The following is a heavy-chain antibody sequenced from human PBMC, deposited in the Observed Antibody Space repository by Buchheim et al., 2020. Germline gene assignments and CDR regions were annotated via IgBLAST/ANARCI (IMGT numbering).Heavy chain of an antibody. CDR2: LYSSGSP. D-gene: IGHD6-19*01. CDR1: GGSISSGSYY. J-gene: IGHJ6*02. Sequence: QVQLQESGPGLVKPSQTLSLTCTVSGGSISSGSYYWSWIRQPAGKGLEWIGRLYSSGSPEYNPSLKSRVTISVDTSKNQFSLTLTSVTAADTAVYYCARGVSVAGAVYHMDVWGQGTT. CDR3: ARGVSVAGAVYHMDV. V-gene: IGHV4-61*02.